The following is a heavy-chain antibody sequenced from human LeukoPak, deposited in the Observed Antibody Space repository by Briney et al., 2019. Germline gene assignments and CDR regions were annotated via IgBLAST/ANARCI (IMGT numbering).Heavy chain of an antibody. D-gene: IGHD3-22*01. CDR3: ARDRYYYDSSGRGNDAFDI. CDR2: ISSSSSTI. Sequence: GGSLRLSCAASGFTFSSYSMNWVRQAPGKGLEWVSYISSSSSTIYYADSVKGRFTISRDNAKNSLYLQMNSLRAEDTAVYYCARDRYYYDSSGRGNDAFDIWGQGTMVTVSS. V-gene: IGHV3-48*04. CDR1: GFTFSSYS. J-gene: IGHJ3*02.